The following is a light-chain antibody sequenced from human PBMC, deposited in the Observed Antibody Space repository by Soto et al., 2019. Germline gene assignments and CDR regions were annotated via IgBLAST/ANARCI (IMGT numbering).Light chain of an antibody. CDR3: MQALQTTRT. J-gene: IGKJ1*01. V-gene: IGKV2-28*01. Sequence: IVMTQSPLSLPVTTGEPASMSXRSSQSLLLYNGHNFLNWXLQKQGXSPQXXXDLXSNRASGGPDRLSGSGSGTDFTLQISRVDAEDVGVYYCMQALQTTRTFGQGTKVDIK. CDR2: LXS. CDR1: QSLLLYNGHNF.